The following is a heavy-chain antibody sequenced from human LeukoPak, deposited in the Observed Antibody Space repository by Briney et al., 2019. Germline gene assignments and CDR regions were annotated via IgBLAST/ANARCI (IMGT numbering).Heavy chain of an antibody. CDR2: IKQDGSEK. V-gene: IGHV3-7*01. D-gene: IGHD3-10*01. CDR3: ARGERRYGSGSYYKSPDFDY. J-gene: IGHJ4*02. CDR1: GFTFSSYW. Sequence: GGSLRLSCAASGFTFSSYWMSWVRQAPGKGLEWVANIKQDGSEKYYVDSVKGRFTISRDNAKNSLYLQMNSLRAEDTAVYYCARGERRYGSGSYYKSPDFDYWGQGTLVTVSS.